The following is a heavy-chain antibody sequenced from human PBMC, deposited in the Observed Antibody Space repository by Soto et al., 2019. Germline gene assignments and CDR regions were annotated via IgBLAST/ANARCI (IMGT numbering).Heavy chain of an antibody. D-gene: IGHD3-10*01. CDR3: ARGIWFGETGDAFDI. J-gene: IGHJ3*02. Sequence: EVQLVESGGGLVQPGGSLRLSCAASGFTVSSNYMSWVRQAPGKGLEWVSVIYSGGSTYYADSVKGRFTISRHNSKNTLYLQMNSLRAEDTAVYYCARGIWFGETGDAFDIWGQGTMVTVSS. V-gene: IGHV3-53*04. CDR2: IYSGGST. CDR1: GFTVSSNY.